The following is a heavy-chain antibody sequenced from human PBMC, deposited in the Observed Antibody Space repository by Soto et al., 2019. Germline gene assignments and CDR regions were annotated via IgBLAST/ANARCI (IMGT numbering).Heavy chain of an antibody. CDR1: GGSISSSSYY. CDR2: IYYSGST. V-gene: IGHV4-39*01. Sequence: QLQLQESGPGLVKPSETLSLTCTVSGGSISSSSYYWGWIRQPPGKGLEWIGSIYYSGSTYYNPSLKRRFTISVDTSKNQFSLKPSSVAAADTAVYYCARLHFDVAGPIDYWGQGTLVTVS. D-gene: IGHD6-19*01. J-gene: IGHJ4*02. CDR3: ARLHFDVAGPIDY.